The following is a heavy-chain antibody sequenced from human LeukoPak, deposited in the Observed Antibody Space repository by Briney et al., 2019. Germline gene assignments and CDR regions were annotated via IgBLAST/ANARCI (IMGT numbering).Heavy chain of an antibody. CDR1: GGSISGYY. D-gene: IGHD3-9*01. Sequence: PSETLSLTCTVSGGSISGYYWSWIRQPPGKGLEWIGYIYYSGSTNYNPSLKSRVTMSVDTSKKQFSLRLSSVTAADTAVYYCARPYYDILTGYFWYFDLWGRGTLVTVSS. J-gene: IGHJ2*01. CDR2: IYYSGST. V-gene: IGHV4-59*08. CDR3: ARPYYDILTGYFWYFDL.